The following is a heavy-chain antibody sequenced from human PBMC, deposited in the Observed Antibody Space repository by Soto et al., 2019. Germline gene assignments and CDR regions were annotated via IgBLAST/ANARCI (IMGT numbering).Heavy chain of an antibody. J-gene: IGHJ6*03. D-gene: IGHD2-15*01. CDR1: GYTFTSYG. V-gene: IGHV1-18*01. CDR3: ASIRRYCSGGSCYSKTLSYYSDMDV. CDR2: ISAYNGNT. Sequence: QVQLVQSGAEVKKPGASVKVSCKASGYTFTSYGISWVRQAPGQWLEWMGWISAYNGNTNYAQKLQGRVTMTTDTSTSTAYMELRSLRSDDTAVYYCASIRRYCSGGSCYSKTLSYYSDMDVWGKGTTVSVSS.